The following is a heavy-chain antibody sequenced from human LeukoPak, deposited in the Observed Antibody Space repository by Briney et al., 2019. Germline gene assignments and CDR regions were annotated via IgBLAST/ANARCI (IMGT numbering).Heavy chain of an antibody. J-gene: IGHJ4*02. CDR1: GLSFSTSW. Sequence: GGSLRLSCAVSGLSFSTSWMDWVRQAPGKGLEWVASINPDESEKYSAGSVKGRFTISRDNAKNSLFLQMENLRVEGTAFYYCVRDLHYSRLDYWGQGMLVAVSS. D-gene: IGHD4-11*01. CDR2: INPDESEK. V-gene: IGHV3-7*01. CDR3: VRDLHYSRLDY.